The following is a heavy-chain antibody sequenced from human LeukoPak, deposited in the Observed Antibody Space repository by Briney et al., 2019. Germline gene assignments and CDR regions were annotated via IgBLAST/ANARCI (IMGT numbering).Heavy chain of an antibody. Sequence: PSETLSLTCTVSGGSISSHYWSWIRQPPGKGLEWIGYIYYSGSTNYNPSLKRRVTISVDTSKNPFSLQLRSVTAAETAVYYCATRNYDFWSGPLSGYYYYYMDDWGKGTTVTVSS. CDR1: GGSISSHY. D-gene: IGHD3-3*01. CDR3: ATRNYDFWSGPLSGYYYYYMDD. J-gene: IGHJ6*03. CDR2: IYYSGST. V-gene: IGHV4-59*11.